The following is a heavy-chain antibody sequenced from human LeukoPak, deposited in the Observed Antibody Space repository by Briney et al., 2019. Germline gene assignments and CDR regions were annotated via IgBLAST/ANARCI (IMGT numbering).Heavy chain of an antibody. J-gene: IGHJ4*02. Sequence: GGSLRLSCAASGFTFSSYAMSWVRQAPGKGLEWVSAISGSGGSTYYADSVKGRFTISRDNSKNTLYLQMSSLRPEDTALYYCAGGTGWLIDSWGQGTLVTVSS. V-gene: IGHV3-23*01. CDR3: AGGTGWLIDS. D-gene: IGHD3-9*01. CDR1: GFTFSSYA. CDR2: ISGSGGST.